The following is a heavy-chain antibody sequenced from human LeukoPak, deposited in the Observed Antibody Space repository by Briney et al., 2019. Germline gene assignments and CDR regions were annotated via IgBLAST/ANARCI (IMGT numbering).Heavy chain of an antibody. CDR3: ARHFYSGSYYWFDP. Sequence: TSSETLSLTCTVSGGSVSSGSSYWGRIRQPPGKGLQYIGSIYYSGSTYYTPSLKSRVTISVDTSKNQFSLKLSSVTAADTAVYYCARHFYSGSYYWFDPWGQGTLVTVSS. CDR2: IYYSGST. CDR1: GGSVSSGSSY. V-gene: IGHV4-39*01. J-gene: IGHJ5*02. D-gene: IGHD1-26*01.